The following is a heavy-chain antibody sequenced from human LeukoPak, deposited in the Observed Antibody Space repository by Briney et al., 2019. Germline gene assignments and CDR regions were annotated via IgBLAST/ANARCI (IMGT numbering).Heavy chain of an antibody. CDR2: VYHSGST. D-gene: IGHD1-26*01. J-gene: IGHJ4*02. CDR1: GFSISSGYY. Sequence: PSETLSLTCAVSGFSISSGYYWGWIRQPPGKGPDWIASVYHSGSTYYNPSLKSRVGMSVDTSKNQFSLKLSSVTAADTAVYYCAHSGSYYSFDSWGQGALVTVSS. V-gene: IGHV4-38-2*01. CDR3: AHSGSYYSFDS.